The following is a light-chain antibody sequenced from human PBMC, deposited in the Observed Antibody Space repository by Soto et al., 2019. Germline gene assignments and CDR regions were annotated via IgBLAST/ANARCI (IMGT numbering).Light chain of an antibody. J-gene: IGKJ4*01. Sequence: IVMTQSPATLSVSPGEGVTLSCRASQSVRHKLAWYQQRPGQGPRLLIFDASTRAPGVSDRFSGGGSGTDFTLTISSLQSADSAVYFCQQYDTWPPITFGGGPNLRSN. CDR3: QQYDTWPPIT. CDR2: DAS. CDR1: QSVRHK. V-gene: IGKV3-15*01.